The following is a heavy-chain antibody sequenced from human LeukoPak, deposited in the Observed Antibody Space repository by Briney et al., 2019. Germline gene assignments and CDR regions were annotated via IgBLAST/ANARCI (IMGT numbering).Heavy chain of an antibody. J-gene: IGHJ4*02. CDR1: GGSFSGYY. D-gene: IGHD1-14*01. CDR3: ACPSGNHLYSFDY. Sequence: SETLSLTCAVYGGSFSGYYWSWIRQPPGKGLEWIGEINHSGSTSYNPSLKSRVTISVDTSKNQFSLKLSSVTAADTAVYYCACPSGNHLYSFDYWGQGTLVTVSS. V-gene: IGHV4-34*01. CDR2: INHSGST.